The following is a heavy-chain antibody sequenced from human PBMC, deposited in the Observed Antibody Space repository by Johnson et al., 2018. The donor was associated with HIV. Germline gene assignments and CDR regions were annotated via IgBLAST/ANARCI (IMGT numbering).Heavy chain of an antibody. D-gene: IGHD6-19*01. CDR1: GFIFSNAW. V-gene: IGHV3-15*01. CDR2: IKSKNDGGTT. CDR3: ARGKWLDAFDI. J-gene: IGHJ3*02. Sequence: VQLVESGGGLVQPGGSLRLSCTASGFIFSNAWMNWVRQTPERGLEWVGRIKSKNDGGTTEYPAPVRGRFTISKDDSKNTVYLQMNNLRAEDPAVYYCARGKWLDAFDIWGQGTMVTVSS.